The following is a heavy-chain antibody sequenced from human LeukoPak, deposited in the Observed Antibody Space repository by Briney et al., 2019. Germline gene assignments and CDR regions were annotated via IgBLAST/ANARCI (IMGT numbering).Heavy chain of an antibody. D-gene: IGHD6-19*01. V-gene: IGHV3-23*01. J-gene: IGHJ5*02. CDR1: GFTFSSSA. CDR3: AKDAYSSTWYYWFDP. Sequence: PGGSLRLSCAASGFTFSSSAMSWVRQAPGKGLEWVSAISNNGGYTYYADSVQGRFTISRDNSKSTLCLQMNSLRAEDTAVYYCAKDAYSSTWYYWFDPWGQGTLVTVSS. CDR2: ISNNGGYT.